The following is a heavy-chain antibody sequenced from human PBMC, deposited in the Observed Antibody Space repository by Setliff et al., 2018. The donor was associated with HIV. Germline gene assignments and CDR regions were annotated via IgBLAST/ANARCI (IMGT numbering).Heavy chain of an antibody. D-gene: IGHD5-12*01. CDR2: IFSNDEK. CDR3: ARITRYSGYTGFFDY. V-gene: IGHV2-26*01. CDR1: GFSLSNVRMG. J-gene: IGHJ4*02. Sequence: SGPTLVNPTETLTLTCTVSGFSLSNVRMGVTWIRQPPGKAPEWLAHIFSNDEKSYSTSLKSRLTISRDTSKNQVVLTLTNMDPVDTATYYCARITRYSGYTGFFDYWGQGTLVTVSS.